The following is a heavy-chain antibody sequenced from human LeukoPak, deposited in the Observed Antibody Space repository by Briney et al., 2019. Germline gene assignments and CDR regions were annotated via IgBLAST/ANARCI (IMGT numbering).Heavy chain of an antibody. J-gene: IGHJ4*02. CDR3: ARLDYYDSSGYYFLDY. V-gene: IGHV1-18*01. CDR2: ISAYNGNT. Sequence: ASVEVSCKASVYTFTSYGISWVRQAPGQGLEWMGWISAYNGNTNYAQKLQGRVTMTTDTSTSTAYMELRSLRSDDTAVYYCARLDYYDSSGYYFLDYWGQGTLVTVSS. D-gene: IGHD3-22*01. CDR1: VYTFTSYG.